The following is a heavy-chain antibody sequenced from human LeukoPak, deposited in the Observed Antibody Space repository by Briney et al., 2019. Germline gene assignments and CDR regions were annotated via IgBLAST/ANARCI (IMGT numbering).Heavy chain of an antibody. V-gene: IGHV4-59*01. D-gene: IGHD5-24*01. CDR3: ARDKWGDGFNFDY. CDR2: IYYSGST. Sequence: PSEILSLTCTVSGGSISSYYWSWIRQPPGKGLEWIGYIYYSGSTNYNPSLKSRVTISVDTSKNQFSLKLSSVTAADTAVYYCARDKWGDGFNFDYWGQGTLVTVSS. J-gene: IGHJ4*02. CDR1: GGSISSYY.